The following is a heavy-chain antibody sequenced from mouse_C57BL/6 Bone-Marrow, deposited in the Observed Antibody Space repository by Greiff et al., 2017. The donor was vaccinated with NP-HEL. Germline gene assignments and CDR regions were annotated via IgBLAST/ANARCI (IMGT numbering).Heavy chain of an antibody. Sequence: VKLMESGPELVKPGASVKISCKASGYAFSSSWMNWVKQRPGKGLEWIGRIYPGDGDTNYNGKFKGKATLTADKSSSTAYMQLSSLTSEDSAVYFCAREGNPFYYYAMDYWGQGTSVTVSS. D-gene: IGHD2-1*01. CDR2: IYPGDGDT. CDR1: GYAFSSSW. CDR3: AREGNPFYYYAMDY. J-gene: IGHJ4*01. V-gene: IGHV1-82*01.